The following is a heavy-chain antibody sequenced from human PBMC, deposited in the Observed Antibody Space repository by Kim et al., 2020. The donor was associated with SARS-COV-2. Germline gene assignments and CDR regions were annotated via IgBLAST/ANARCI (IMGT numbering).Heavy chain of an antibody. Sequence: GGSLRLSCAASGFTFSSYWMHWVRQAPGKGLVWVSRINSDGSSTSYADSVKGRFTISRDNAKNTLYLQMNSLRAEDTAVYYCARDGGAYYYDSSGYDYWGQGTLVTVSS. J-gene: IGHJ4*02. D-gene: IGHD3-22*01. CDR1: GFTFSSYW. CDR2: INSDGSST. CDR3: ARDGGAYYYDSSGYDY. V-gene: IGHV3-74*01.